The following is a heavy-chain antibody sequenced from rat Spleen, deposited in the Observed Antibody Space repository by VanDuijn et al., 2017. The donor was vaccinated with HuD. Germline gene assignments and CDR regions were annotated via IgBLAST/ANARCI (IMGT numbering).Heavy chain of an antibody. CDR3: ARSFYPGIFDY. CDR1: GFSLISNS. V-gene: IGHV2S61*01. Sequence: QVQLKESGPGLVQPSQTLSLTCTVSGFSLISNSVHWVRQPPGKGLEWMGVIWGNGNPNYNSALKSRLSISRDTSKSQVFLKMNNLQTEDTAMYFCARSFYPGIFDYWGQGVMVTVSS. J-gene: IGHJ2*01. D-gene: IGHD1-4*01. CDR2: IWGNGNP.